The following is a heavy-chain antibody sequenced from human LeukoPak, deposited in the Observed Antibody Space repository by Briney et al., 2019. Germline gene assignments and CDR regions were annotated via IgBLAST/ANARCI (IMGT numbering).Heavy chain of an antibody. J-gene: IGHJ4*02. Sequence: GGSLRLSCAASGFTFSSYAMHWVRQAPGKGLEWVAVISYDGSNKYYADSVKGRLTISRDNSKNTLFLQMNSLRAEDTAVYYCASYGGNSQPYTYYFDYWGQGTLVTVSS. V-gene: IGHV3-30-3*01. CDR3: ASYGGNSQPYTYYFDY. CDR1: GFTFSSYA. CDR2: ISYDGSNK. D-gene: IGHD4-23*01.